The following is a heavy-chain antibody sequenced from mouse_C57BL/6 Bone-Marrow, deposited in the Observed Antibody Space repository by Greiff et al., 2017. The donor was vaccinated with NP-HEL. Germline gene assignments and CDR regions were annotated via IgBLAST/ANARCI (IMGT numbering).Heavy chain of an antibody. J-gene: IGHJ4*01. D-gene: IGHD2-3*01. CDR1: GYTFTSYW. CDR3: ARDGYYYYYAMDY. V-gene: IGHV1-50*01. CDR2: IDPSDSYT. Sequence: VKLMESGAELVKPGASVKLSCKASGYTFTSYWMQWVKQRPGQGLEWIGEIDPSDSYTNYNQKFKGKATLTVDTSSSTAYMQLSSLTSEDSAVYYCARDGYYYYYAMDYWGQGTSVTVSS.